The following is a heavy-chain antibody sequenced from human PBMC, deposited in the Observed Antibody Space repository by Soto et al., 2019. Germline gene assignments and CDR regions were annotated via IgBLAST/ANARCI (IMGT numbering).Heavy chain of an antibody. J-gene: IGHJ6*03. CDR2: IYWDDDK. Sequence: SGPTLVNPTQTLTLTCTFSGFSLSTSGVGVGWIRQPPGKALEWLALIYWDDDKRYSPSLKSRLTITKDTSKNQVVLTMTNMDPVDTATYYCAHVTDYYGSGSYGVRYRTGYYMDVWGKGTTVTVSS. D-gene: IGHD3-10*01. CDR3: AHVTDYYGSGSYGVRYRTGYYMDV. V-gene: IGHV2-5*02. CDR1: GFSLSTSGVG.